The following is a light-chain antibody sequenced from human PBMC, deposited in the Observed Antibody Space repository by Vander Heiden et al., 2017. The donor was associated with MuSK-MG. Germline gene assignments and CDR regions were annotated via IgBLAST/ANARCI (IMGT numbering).Light chain of an antibody. CDR2: AAS. CDR1: QSISSY. Sequence: DIQMTQSPSSLSASVGDRVTITCRASQSISSYLNWYQQKPGKAPKLLIYAASSLQSGVPSRFSGSGSGTDFTLTISSLQPEDFATYYCQQSYSTLIRTFGGGTKVEIK. J-gene: IGKJ4*01. CDR3: QQSYSTLIRT. V-gene: IGKV1-39*01.